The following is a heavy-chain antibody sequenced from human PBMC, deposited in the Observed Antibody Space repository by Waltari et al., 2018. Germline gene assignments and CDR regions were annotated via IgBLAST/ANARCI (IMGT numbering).Heavy chain of an antibody. V-gene: IGHV4-59*01. CDR2: IYYSGST. Sequence: QVQLQESGPGLVKPSEPLSLTCTVSGRSISSYYWIWIRQPPGKGLEWIGYIYYSGSTNYNPSLKSRVTISVDTSKNQFSLKLSSVTAADTAVYYCAGAYSSTSEFDYWGQGTLVTVSS. CDR1: GRSISSYY. J-gene: IGHJ4*02. D-gene: IGHD6-19*01. CDR3: AGAYSSTSEFDY.